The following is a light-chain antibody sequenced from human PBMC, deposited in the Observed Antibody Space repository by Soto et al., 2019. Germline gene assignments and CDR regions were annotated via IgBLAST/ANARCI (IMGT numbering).Light chain of an antibody. CDR2: GAS. CDR1: QIVPSSY. J-gene: IGKJ2*01. CDR3: QQHSSWPLT. Sequence: EIVMTQSPATLSVSPGERATLSCRPSQIVPSSYLAGYQQKPGQAPRLLIYGASTRATGIPARFSGSGSGTEFTLTISSLQSEDFAVYYCQQHSSWPLTFGQGTKLEIK. V-gene: IGKV3-15*01.